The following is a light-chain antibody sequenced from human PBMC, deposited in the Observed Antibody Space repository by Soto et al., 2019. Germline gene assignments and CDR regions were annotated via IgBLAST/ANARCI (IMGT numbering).Light chain of an antibody. Sequence: SYELTQPPSVSVSPGQTARITCSGDALPKQYAYCYQQKQGQAPVLVIYKDSERPSGIPERFSGSSSGTTVTLTISGVQAEDEADYYCQSADSSGTYEVFGTGTKLTVL. CDR2: KDS. V-gene: IGLV3-25*03. CDR1: ALPKQY. J-gene: IGLJ1*01. CDR3: QSADSSGTYEV.